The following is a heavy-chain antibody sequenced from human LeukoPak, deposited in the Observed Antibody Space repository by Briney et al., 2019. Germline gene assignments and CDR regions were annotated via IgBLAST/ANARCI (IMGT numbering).Heavy chain of an antibody. D-gene: IGHD2-2*02. Sequence: GRSLRLSCAASGFTFSSYAMHWVRQAPGKGLEWVAVISYDGSNKYYADSVKGRFTISRDNSKNTLYLQMNSLRAEDTAVYYCARALIVVVPAAIRNYFDXXXQXTXXXVSS. CDR3: ARALIVVVPAAIRNYFDX. CDR1: GFTFSSYA. J-gene: IGHJ4*02. CDR2: ISYDGSNK. V-gene: IGHV3-30-3*01.